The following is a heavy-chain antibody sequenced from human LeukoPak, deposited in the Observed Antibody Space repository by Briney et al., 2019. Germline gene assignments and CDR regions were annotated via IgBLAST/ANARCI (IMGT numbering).Heavy chain of an antibody. V-gene: IGHV3-53*01. D-gene: IGHD6-19*01. CDR2: IYSGGST. Sequence: GGSLRLSCAASGFTVSSNYMSWVRQAPGKGLEWVSVIYSGGSTYYAASVKGRFTISRDNSKNTLYLQMNSLRAEDTAVYYCARNIAVAGIAEYFQHWGQGTLVTVSS. CDR1: GFTVSSNY. CDR3: ARNIAVAGIAEYFQH. J-gene: IGHJ1*01.